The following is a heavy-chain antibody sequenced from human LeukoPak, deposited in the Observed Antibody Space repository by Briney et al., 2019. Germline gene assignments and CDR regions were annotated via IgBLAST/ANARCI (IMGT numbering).Heavy chain of an antibody. Sequence: GGSLRLSCAASGFTFSSSAMSWVRQAPGKGLEWVSAISGSGGSTYYADSVKGRFTISRDNSKNTLYLQMNSLRAEDTAVYYCAKQGGSYDFYFDYWGQGTLVTVSS. V-gene: IGHV3-23*01. CDR1: GFTFSSSA. CDR2: ISGSGGST. D-gene: IGHD3-3*01. CDR3: AKQGGSYDFYFDY. J-gene: IGHJ4*02.